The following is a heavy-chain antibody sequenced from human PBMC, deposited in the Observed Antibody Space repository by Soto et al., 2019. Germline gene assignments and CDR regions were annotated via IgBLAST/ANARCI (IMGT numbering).Heavy chain of an antibody. Sequence: SETLSLTCTVSGGSISSSSYYWGWIRQPPGKGLEWIGSIYYSGSTYYNPSLKGRVTLSVDTSKNQFSLKLSLGTAADTAVYYCARRGSSYGYNWFDPWGQGTLVTVSS. D-gene: IGHD5-18*01. J-gene: IGHJ5*02. CDR2: IYYSGST. CDR3: ARRGSSYGYNWFDP. CDR1: GGSISSSSYY. V-gene: IGHV4-39*01.